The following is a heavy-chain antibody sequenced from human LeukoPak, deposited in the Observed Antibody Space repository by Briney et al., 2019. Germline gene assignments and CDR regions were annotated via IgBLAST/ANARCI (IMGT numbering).Heavy chain of an antibody. Sequence: GGSLRLSCAASGFTFSSYSMNWVRQAPGKGLEWVADIKQDGSEKYYVDSVKGRFTISRDNAKKSLYLQMNNLRAEDTAVYYCARAQGNFGSGSYYNPGDYWGQGTLVTVSS. J-gene: IGHJ4*02. D-gene: IGHD3-10*01. CDR2: IKQDGSEK. CDR1: GFTFSSYS. CDR3: ARAQGNFGSGSYYNPGDY. V-gene: IGHV3-7*01.